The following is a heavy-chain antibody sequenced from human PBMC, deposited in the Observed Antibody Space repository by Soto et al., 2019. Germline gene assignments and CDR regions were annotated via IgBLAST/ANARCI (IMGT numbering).Heavy chain of an antibody. D-gene: IGHD3-16*01. CDR1: GYTFTTYA. J-gene: IGHJ4*02. CDR3: ARGRVRGGYYFDY. CDR2: INTGNGNT. V-gene: IGHV1-3*04. Sequence: QVQVVQSGAEVKKPGASVKVSCKASGYTFTTYAIHWVRQAPGQSLEWMGWINTGNGNTYYSQKMQARVTITRDTSASTAYMELSRLRSEDTAVYYCARGRVRGGYYFDYWGQGALVTVSS.